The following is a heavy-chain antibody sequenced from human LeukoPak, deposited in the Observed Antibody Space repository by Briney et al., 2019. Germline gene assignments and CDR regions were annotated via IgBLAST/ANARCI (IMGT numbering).Heavy chain of an antibody. CDR1: GYTFTSYG. Sequence: ASVKVSCKASGYTFTSYGISWVRQAPGQGLEWMGWISAYNGNTNYAQKLQGRVTMTTDTSTSTAYMELRSLRSDDTAVYYCARDSPTLDNSGYYFVDFDYWGQGTLVTVSS. D-gene: IGHD3-22*01. CDR2: ISAYNGNT. V-gene: IGHV1-18*01. J-gene: IGHJ4*02. CDR3: ARDSPTLDNSGYYFVDFDY.